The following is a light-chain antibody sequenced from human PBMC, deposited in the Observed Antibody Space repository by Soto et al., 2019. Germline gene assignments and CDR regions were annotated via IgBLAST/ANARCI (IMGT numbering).Light chain of an antibody. V-gene: IGLV2-14*01. CDR3: SSYTSSSTLV. J-gene: IGLJ1*01. Sequence: QSALTQPASVSGSPGQSITISCTGISSDVGGYDYVSWYQQHPGKVPKFMIYEVTNRPSGVSSRFSGSKSGNTASLTISGLQAEDEADYYCSSYTSSSTLVFGTGTKLTVL. CDR2: EVT. CDR1: SSDVGGYDY.